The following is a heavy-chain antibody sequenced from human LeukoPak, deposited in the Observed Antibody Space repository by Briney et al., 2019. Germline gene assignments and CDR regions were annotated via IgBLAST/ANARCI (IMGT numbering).Heavy chain of an antibody. CDR2: INHSGST. Sequence: SETLSLTCAVYGGSFSGYYWRWIRQPAAKGREWIGEINHSGSTNYNPSLKSRVTISVDESKNQSSLKLSYVTAADTAVYYCARGVRGYCSSTSCYTWFDPWGQGTLVTVSS. D-gene: IGHD2-2*01. CDR3: ARGVRGYCSSTSCYTWFDP. J-gene: IGHJ5*02. CDR1: GGSFSGYY. V-gene: IGHV4-34*01.